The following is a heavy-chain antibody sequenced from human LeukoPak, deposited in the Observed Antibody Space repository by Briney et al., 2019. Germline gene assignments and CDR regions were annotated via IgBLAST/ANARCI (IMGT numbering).Heavy chain of an antibody. CDR3: ARDPGYSSGWYYFDY. CDR2: ISYDGSNK. V-gene: IGHV3-30*04. CDR1: GFTFSSYA. J-gene: IGHJ4*02. Sequence: GRSLRLSCAASGFTFSSYAMHWVRQAPGKGPEWVAVISYDGSNKYYADSVKGRFTISRDNSKNTLYLQMNSLRAEDTAVYYCARDPGYSSGWYYFDYWGQGTLVTVSS. D-gene: IGHD6-19*01.